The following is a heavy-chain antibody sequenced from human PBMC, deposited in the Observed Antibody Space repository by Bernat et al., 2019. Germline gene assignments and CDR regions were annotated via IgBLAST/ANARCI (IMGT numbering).Heavy chain of an antibody. V-gene: IGHV3-30-3*01. D-gene: IGHD6-19*01. J-gene: IGHJ4*02. CDR3: ARDRPGGWYGFDY. Sequence: QVQLVESGGGVVQPGRSLRLSCAASGFTFSSYAMHWVRQAPGKGLEWVAVISYDGSNKYYADSVKGRFTISRDNSKNTLYLQMNSLRAEDTAVYYCARDRPGGWYGFDYWGQGTLVTVSS. CDR2: ISYDGSNK. CDR1: GFTFSSYA.